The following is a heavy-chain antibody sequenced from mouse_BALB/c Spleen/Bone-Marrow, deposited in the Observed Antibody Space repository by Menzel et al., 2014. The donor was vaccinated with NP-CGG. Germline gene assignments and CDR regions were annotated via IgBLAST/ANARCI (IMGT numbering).Heavy chain of an antibody. J-gene: IGHJ2*01. D-gene: IGHD2-2*01. V-gene: IGHV1S81*02. CDR2: IDPSTGRT. CDR3: ARINGYDY. Sequence: QVHLQQPRAELVKPGASVKLSCKASGYTFTSYWMHWVKQKPGQGLEWIGEIDPSTGRTDYNKKFKSQATLTVGKSASTAYMHLSSLTSEDSAVYYCARINGYDYWGHGTTLTVSS. CDR1: GYTFTSYW.